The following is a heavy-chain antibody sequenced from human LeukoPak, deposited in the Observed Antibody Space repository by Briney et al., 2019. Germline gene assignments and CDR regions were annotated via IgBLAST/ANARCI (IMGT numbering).Heavy chain of an antibody. CDR1: GGSISSYY. CDR3: ASIAAAGQIFGY. J-gene: IGHJ4*02. D-gene: IGHD6-13*01. V-gene: IGHV4-59*01. CDR2: IYYSGST. Sequence: SETLSLTCTVSGGSISSYYWSWIRQPPGKGLEWIGYIYYSGSTNYNPSLKSRVTISVDTSKNQFSLKLSSVTAADTAVYYCASIAAAGQIFGYWGQGTLVTVSS.